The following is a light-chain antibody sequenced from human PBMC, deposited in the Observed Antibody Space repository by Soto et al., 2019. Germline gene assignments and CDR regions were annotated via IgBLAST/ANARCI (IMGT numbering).Light chain of an antibody. Sequence: EIVLTQSPGTLSLSPGERATLACRASQSVWLNYFAWYQQKPGQAPRLLIYGASNRAAGIPDRFTGSASGTDFTLAISRLEPEDFAVYYWQQYAKSPYTFGQGTNLEI. CDR3: QQYAKSPYT. J-gene: IGKJ2*01. V-gene: IGKV3-20*01. CDR2: GAS. CDR1: QSVWLNY.